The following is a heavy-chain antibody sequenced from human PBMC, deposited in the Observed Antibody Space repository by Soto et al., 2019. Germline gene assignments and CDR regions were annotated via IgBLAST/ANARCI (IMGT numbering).Heavy chain of an antibody. J-gene: IGHJ6*02. Sequence: GGSLRLSCAASGFNFNTYWMYWVRQAPGEGLEGVANIDTDGSRKNYVDSVKGRFIISRDNAKNSLFLQMNSLRADDTAVYYCGRVPLDGNYANGVDVWGQGTTVTVSS. CDR2: IDTDGSRK. D-gene: IGHD4-17*01. V-gene: IGHV3-7*03. CDR3: GRVPLDGNYANGVDV. CDR1: GFNFNTYW.